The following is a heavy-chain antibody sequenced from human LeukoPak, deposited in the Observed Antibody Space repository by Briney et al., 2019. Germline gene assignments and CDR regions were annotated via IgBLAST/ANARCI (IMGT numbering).Heavy chain of an antibody. CDR1: GYSFTSYW. CDR2: IYPGDSDT. CDR3: ARQGGEAAAGTGGMYY. V-gene: IGHV5-51*01. J-gene: IGHJ4*02. Sequence: GESLKISCKGSGYSFTSYWIGWVRRMPGKGLEWMGIIYPGDSDTRYSPSFQGQVTISADKSISTAYLQWSSLKASDTAMYYCARQGGEAAAGTGGMYYWGQGTLVTVSS. D-gene: IGHD6-13*01.